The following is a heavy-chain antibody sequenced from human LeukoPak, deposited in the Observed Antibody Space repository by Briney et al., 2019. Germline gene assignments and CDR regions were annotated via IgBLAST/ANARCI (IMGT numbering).Heavy chain of an antibody. CDR2: MNPNSGNT. Sequence: ALVKVSCKASGYTFPSYDINWVRQATGQGLEWMGWMNPNSGNTGYAQKFQGRVTMTRNTSISTAYMELSSLRSEDTAVYYCARRDSSGYYYVSDYWGQGTLVTVSS. V-gene: IGHV1-8*01. CDR1: GYTFPSYD. J-gene: IGHJ4*02. D-gene: IGHD3-22*01. CDR3: ARRDSSGYYYVSDY.